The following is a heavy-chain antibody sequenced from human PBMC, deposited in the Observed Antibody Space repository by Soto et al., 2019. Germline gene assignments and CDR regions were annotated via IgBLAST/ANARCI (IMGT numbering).Heavy chain of an antibody. Sequence: ASVKVSCKSSDNTFTHYGINWVRQAPGQGLEWMGWISAYNGNTNYAQKLQGRVTMTTDTSTSTAYMELRSLRSDDTAVYYCARVGKEPDYWGQGTLVTVSS. V-gene: IGHV1-18*01. J-gene: IGHJ4*02. CDR2: ISAYNGNT. D-gene: IGHD1-1*01. CDR3: ARVGKEPDY. CDR1: DNTFTHYG.